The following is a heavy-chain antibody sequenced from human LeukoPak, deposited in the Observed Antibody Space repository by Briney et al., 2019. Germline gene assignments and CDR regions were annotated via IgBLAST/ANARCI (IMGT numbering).Heavy chain of an antibody. Sequence: GGSLRLSCAASGFTVSDYYMSWIRQAPGKGLEWVSAMSSSDDGRYYAASVRGRFTISRDTSRSTLYLQMNSLRAEDAAVYYCAKAPVTSCRGAFCYPFDYWGQGTLVTVSS. D-gene: IGHD2-15*01. CDR3: AKAPVTSCRGAFCYPFDY. CDR2: MSSSDDGR. J-gene: IGHJ4*02. V-gene: IGHV3-23*01. CDR1: GFTVSDYY.